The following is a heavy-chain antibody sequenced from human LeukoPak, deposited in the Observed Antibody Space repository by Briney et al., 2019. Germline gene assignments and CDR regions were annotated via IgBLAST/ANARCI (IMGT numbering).Heavy chain of an antibody. V-gene: IGHV3-30*18. J-gene: IGHJ4*02. CDR3: AQVGGYGRGGSCYSIDY. CDR2: ISYDGSNK. Sequence: GGSLTLACAASGFTFSTYGMDWVRQAPGKWLEWVTVISYDGSNKYYPYSVKGRFTISRDNSTNTLYLQMNSLRAEDPGVHQCAQVGGYGRGGSCYSIDYWGEGTPVTASS. D-gene: IGHD2-15*01. CDR1: GFTFSTYG.